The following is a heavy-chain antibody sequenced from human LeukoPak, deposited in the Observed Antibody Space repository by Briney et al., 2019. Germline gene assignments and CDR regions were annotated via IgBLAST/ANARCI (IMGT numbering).Heavy chain of an antibody. Sequence: GGSLRLSCAASGFTFSSYAMSWVRQAPGKGLEWVGFIRGKAYGGTTEYAASVKGRFTISRDDSKSIAYLEVNSLKTEDTAVYFCTRKIIGDDAFDIWGQGTMVTVSS. CDR1: GFTFSSYA. CDR2: IRGKAYGGTT. V-gene: IGHV3-49*04. CDR3: TRKIIGDDAFDI. D-gene: IGHD2-21*01. J-gene: IGHJ3*02.